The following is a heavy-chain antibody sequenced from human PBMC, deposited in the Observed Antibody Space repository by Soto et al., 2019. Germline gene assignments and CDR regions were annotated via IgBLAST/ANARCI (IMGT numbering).Heavy chain of an antibody. Sequence: QVPLVQSGAEVRKPGSSVKVSCKASGGTFSRHAISWVRQAPGQGLEWMGGIIPIFGTANHAQKFQGRVTIIADESTSTVYMELSSLRSEDTAMYYCARGWGYDSNDYYYAYWGQGTRVIVSS. CDR3: ARGWGYDSNDYYYAY. CDR1: GGTFSRHA. J-gene: IGHJ4*02. D-gene: IGHD3-22*01. CDR2: IIPIFGTA. V-gene: IGHV1-69*01.